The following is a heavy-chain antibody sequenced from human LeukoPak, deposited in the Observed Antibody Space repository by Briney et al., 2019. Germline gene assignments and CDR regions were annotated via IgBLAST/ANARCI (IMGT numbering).Heavy chain of an antibody. CDR3: ARDYGSGSYFDY. V-gene: IGHV1-8*03. J-gene: IGHJ4*02. CDR1: GYTFTSYD. CDR2: MNPNSGNT. D-gene: IGHD3-10*01. Sequence: ASVKVSCKASGYTFTSYDITWVRQVSGQGLEWMGWMNPNSGNTDYAQKFQGRVTITADKSTSTAYMELRSLRSEDTAVYYCARDYGSGSYFDYWGQGTLVTVSS.